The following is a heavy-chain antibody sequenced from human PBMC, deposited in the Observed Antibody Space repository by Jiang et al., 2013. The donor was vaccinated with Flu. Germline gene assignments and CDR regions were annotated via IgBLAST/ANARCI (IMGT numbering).Heavy chain of an antibody. CDR1: GGSVSSGSYY. J-gene: IGHJ4*02. CDR2: IYYSGST. CDR3: AEGYSYGYFDY. V-gene: IGHV4-61*01. Sequence: SETLSLTCTVSGGSVSSGSYYWSWIRQPPGKGLEWIGYIYYSGSTNYNPPSKSRVTISVDTSKNQFSLKLSSVTAADTAVYYCAEGYSYGYFDYWGQGTLVTVSS. D-gene: IGHD5-18*01.